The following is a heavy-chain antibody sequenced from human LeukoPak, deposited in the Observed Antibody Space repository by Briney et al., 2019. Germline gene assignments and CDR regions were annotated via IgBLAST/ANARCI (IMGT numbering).Heavy chain of an antibody. CDR3: ARDPAERLRGASYYYYMDV. Sequence: SVKVSCKASGRTFITYANSWVRQAPAQALEWMGGIIPMFGTADYVHKFQGRVTIIADESTSTVYMELSSLRSGDRAVYYCARDPAERLRGASYYYYMDVWGKGTTVTVSS. D-gene: IGHD1-1*01. CDR2: IIPMFGTA. V-gene: IGHV1-69*13. J-gene: IGHJ6*03. CDR1: GRTFITYA.